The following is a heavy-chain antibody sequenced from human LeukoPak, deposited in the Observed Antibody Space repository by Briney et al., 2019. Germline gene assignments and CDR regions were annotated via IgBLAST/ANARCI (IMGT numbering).Heavy chain of an antibody. J-gene: IGHJ4*02. CDR1: GFPFSSYW. D-gene: IGHD6-6*01. V-gene: IGHV3-7*01. Sequence: PGGSLRLSCAASGFPFSSYWMSWVRQAPGKGLEWVANIKQDGSDKYYVDSVKGRFTISRDNAKNSLYLQMNSLRAEDTAVYYCARDLSIAARPDYFDYWGQGTLVTVSS. CDR2: IKQDGSDK. CDR3: ARDLSIAARPDYFDY.